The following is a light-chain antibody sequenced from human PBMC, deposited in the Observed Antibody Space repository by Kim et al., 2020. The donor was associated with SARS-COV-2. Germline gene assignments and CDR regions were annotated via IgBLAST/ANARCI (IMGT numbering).Light chain of an antibody. CDR3: CSYAGSYTYV. CDR2: DVS. J-gene: IGLJ1*01. V-gene: IGLV2-11*01. CDR1: SSDVDGYNY. Sequence: GQSVTISCTGTSSDVDGYNYVSWYQQHPGKAPKHMIYDVSKRPSGVPDRFSGSKSGNTASLTISGLQAEDEADYYCCSYAGSYTYVFGTGTKVTVL.